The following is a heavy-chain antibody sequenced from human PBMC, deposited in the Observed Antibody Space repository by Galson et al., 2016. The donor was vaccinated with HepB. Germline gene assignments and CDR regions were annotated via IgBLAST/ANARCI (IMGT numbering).Heavy chain of an antibody. CDR3: VRRWVMYWRTKEQAEDV. J-gene: IGHJ6*04. V-gene: IGHV1-2*02. CDR1: GYTFTDYH. D-gene: IGHD2-8*02. Sequence: SLKVSCKASGYTFTDYHIHWVRQPPGQGLEWMGCINPNSGGTNYAHKFQGRVTMTRDTSIRTAYMDLSRLRSDDTAVYYCVRRWVMYWRTKEQAEDVWGKGTTVTVSS. CDR2: INPNSGGT.